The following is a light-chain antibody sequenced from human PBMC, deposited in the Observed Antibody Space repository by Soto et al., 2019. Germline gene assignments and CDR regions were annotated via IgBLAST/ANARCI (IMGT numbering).Light chain of an antibody. J-gene: IGKJ1*01. CDR2: SAS. CDR1: QSLSSN. CDR3: QQYNNWPPWT. V-gene: IGKV3-15*01. Sequence: EIVMTQSPATLSVSPGETATLSCRASQSLSSNLAWYQQKPGQAPRLLIYSASTRATGIPGRFSGSGSGTEFTLTISSLQSEDFALYYCQQYNNWPPWTFGQGTKVEIK.